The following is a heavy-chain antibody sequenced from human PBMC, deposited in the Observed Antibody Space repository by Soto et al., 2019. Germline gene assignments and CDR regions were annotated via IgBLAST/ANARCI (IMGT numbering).Heavy chain of an antibody. CDR2: MYYSGST. CDR3: ASQDHSRSSSGWFDP. CDR1: GDSISSSY. Sequence: SETLSLTCTISGDSISSSYWNWIRQPPGTGLEWIGYMYYSGSTNYNPSLESRVTISVDTSRNQFSLKLTSVTAADTAVYYCASQDHSRSSSGWFDPWGQGTLVTVSS. V-gene: IGHV4-59*01. D-gene: IGHD6-6*01. J-gene: IGHJ5*02.